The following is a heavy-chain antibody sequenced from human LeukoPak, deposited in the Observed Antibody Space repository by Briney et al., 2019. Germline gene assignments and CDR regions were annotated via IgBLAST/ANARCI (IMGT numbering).Heavy chain of an antibody. V-gene: IGHV3-7*04. Sequence: SGGSLRLSCAASGFTLSSYWMSWVRQAPGKGLEWVANIKQDGSEKYYVDSVKGRFTISRDNANNSLYLQMNSLRAEDTAVYYCARFSSSWYLDYWGQGTLVTVSS. J-gene: IGHJ4*02. CDR1: GFTLSSYW. D-gene: IGHD6-13*01. CDR3: ARFSSSWYLDY. CDR2: IKQDGSEK.